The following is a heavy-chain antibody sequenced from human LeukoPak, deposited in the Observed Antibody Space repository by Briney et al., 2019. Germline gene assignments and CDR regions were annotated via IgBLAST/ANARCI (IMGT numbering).Heavy chain of an antibody. CDR1: GLTFSSYC. J-gene: IGHJ4*02. Sequence: GGSLRLSCAASGLTFSSYCMSWVRQAPGKRLEWVANMKYDGSEKYYVDSVKGRFTISRDNAKNSLYLQMNSLRAEDTAVYYCARDIEAAGLFLDYWGQGTLVTVSS. CDR2: MKYDGSEK. V-gene: IGHV3-7*01. CDR3: ARDIEAAGLFLDY. D-gene: IGHD6-13*01.